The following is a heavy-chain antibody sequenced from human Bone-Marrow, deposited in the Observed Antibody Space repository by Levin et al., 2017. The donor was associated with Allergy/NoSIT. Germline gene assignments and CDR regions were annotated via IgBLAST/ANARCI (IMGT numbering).Heavy chain of an antibody. CDR3: ARVTLPGDCGRAYCFGGVGF. J-gene: IGHJ4*02. CDR1: GFTFSDYA. D-gene: IGHD2-21*01. CDR2: ISHDGIDK. V-gene: IGHV3-30*14. Sequence: GESLKISCAASGFTFSDYAIHWVRQAPGKGLEWMAVISHDGIDKYYADSVKGPFTISRDNSKNTLYFELNRLRPEDTAIYYCARVTLPGDCGRAYCFGGVGFWGQGTVVTGSP.